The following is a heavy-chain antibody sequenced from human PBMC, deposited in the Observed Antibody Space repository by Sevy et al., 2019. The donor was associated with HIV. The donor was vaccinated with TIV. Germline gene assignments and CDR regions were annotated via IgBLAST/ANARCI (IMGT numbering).Heavy chain of an antibody. V-gene: IGHV3-66*01. CDR3: ARDRYYDASGYYYYYYGLDV. J-gene: IGHJ6*02. CDR2: IYSGGST. D-gene: IGHD3-22*01. CDR1: TFSVTDNY. Sequence: GGSLRLSCAASTFSVTDNYMSWVRQAPGKGLEWVSTIYSGGSTFYADSVKGSFTISRDNSKNTLYLQMNSLRAEDTAVYYGARDRYYDASGYYYYYYGLDVWGQGTTVTVSS.